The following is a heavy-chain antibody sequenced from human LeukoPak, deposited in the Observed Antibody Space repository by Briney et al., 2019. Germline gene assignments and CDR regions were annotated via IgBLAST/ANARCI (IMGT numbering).Heavy chain of an antibody. D-gene: IGHD5-12*01. CDR3: AKDQEWLRPLWNYYYYYMDV. CDR2: IYDSGST. Sequence: SETLSLTCTVSGGSISSYYWSWIRQPPGKGLEWIGFIYDSGSTNYNPSLKSRVTISVDTSKNQFSLKLRSVTAADTAVYYCAKDQEWLRPLWNYYYYYMDVWGKGTTVTISS. V-gene: IGHV4-59*01. J-gene: IGHJ6*03. CDR1: GGSISSYY.